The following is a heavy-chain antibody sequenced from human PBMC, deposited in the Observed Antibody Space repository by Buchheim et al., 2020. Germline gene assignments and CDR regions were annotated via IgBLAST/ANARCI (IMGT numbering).Heavy chain of an antibody. CDR1: GFTFSSYG. Sequence: QVQLVESGGGVVQPGRSLRLSCAASGFTFSSYGMHWVRQAPGKGLEWVAVISYDGSTKYYADSVKGRFTISRDNSKNTLYLQMNSLRAENTAVYYCAKAGVDTAKRTDWYVDLWGRGTL. CDR3: AKAGVDTAKRTDWYVDL. J-gene: IGHJ2*01. CDR2: ISYDGSTK. V-gene: IGHV3-30*18. D-gene: IGHD5-18*01.